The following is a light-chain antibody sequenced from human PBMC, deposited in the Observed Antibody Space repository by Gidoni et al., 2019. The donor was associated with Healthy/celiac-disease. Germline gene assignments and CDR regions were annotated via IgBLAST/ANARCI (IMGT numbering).Light chain of an antibody. CDR2: AAS. Sequence: DIQMTHSPSSLSASVGDRVTITCRARQSISSYLNWYQKKPGKAPKLLIYAASSLQSGVPSRFSGSGSGTDFTLTISSLQPEDFANYYCQQSYTTPWTLGQGTKVEIK. CDR1: QSISSY. V-gene: IGKV1-39*01. CDR3: QQSYTTPWT. J-gene: IGKJ1*01.